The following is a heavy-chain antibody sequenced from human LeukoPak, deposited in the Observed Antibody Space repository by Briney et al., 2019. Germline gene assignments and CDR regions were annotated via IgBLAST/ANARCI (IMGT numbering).Heavy chain of an antibody. CDR3: ARKRVPPLAFDI. D-gene: IGHD3-10*01. J-gene: IGHJ3*02. Sequence: SETLSLTCTVSGGPISRYYWSWIRQPPGKGLEWIGHIYDSGITNYNPSLKSRVTISVDTSKNQFSLKLSSVTAADTAVYYCARKRVPPLAFDIWGQGTMVTVSS. CDR1: GGPISRYY. V-gene: IGHV4-59*08. CDR2: IYDSGIT.